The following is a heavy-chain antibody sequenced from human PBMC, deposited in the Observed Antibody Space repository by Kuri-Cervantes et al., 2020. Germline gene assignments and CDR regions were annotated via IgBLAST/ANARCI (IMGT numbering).Heavy chain of an antibody. CDR2: IYYSGST. V-gene: IGHV4-61*01. D-gene: IGHD4-17*01. CDR3: ARDKGDGDRYNWFDP. Sequence: GSLRLSCTVSGGSVSSGSYYWSWIRQPPGKGLEWIGYIYYSGSTNYNPSLKSRVTISVDTSKNQFSLKLSSVTAADTAVYYCARDKGDGDRYNWFDPWGQGTLVTVSS. J-gene: IGHJ5*02. CDR1: GGSVSSGSYY.